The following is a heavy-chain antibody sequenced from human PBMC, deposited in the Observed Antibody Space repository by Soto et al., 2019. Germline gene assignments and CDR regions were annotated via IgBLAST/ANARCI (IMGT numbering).Heavy chain of an antibody. CDR1: GDTFTRYG. CDR2: IIPIFGTT. CDR3: ASGQYPRSLTYSYYFVLEV. J-gene: IGHJ6*02. D-gene: IGHD2-2*01. V-gene: IGHV1-69*01. Sequence: QVQLVQSGAEVKKPGSSVKVSCKASGDTFTRYGVSWVRQAPGQGLEWMGGIIPIFGTTYYAQKFQDRVTISADESTSIAYAEVRSLRSEDMAVYYCASGQYPRSLTYSYYFVLEVWGQGTTVTVSS.